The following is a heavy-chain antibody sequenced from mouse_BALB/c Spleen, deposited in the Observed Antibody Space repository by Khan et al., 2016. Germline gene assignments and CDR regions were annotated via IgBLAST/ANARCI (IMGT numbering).Heavy chain of an antibody. J-gene: IGHJ3*01. D-gene: IGHD2-1*01. V-gene: IGHV1-82*01. CDR1: GYAFSSSW. CDR3: AYGNYWFAY. Sequence: QVQLQQPGPELVKPGASVKISCKASGYAFSSSWMNWVKQRPGQGLEWIGRIYPGDGDTNYNGKFKGKATLTADKSSSTASMQLSSLTSVDSAVYFCAYGNYWFAYWGQGTLVTVSA. CDR2: IYPGDGDT.